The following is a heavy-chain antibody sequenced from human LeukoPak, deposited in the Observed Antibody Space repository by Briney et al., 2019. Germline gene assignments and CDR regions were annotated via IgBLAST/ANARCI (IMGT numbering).Heavy chain of an antibody. J-gene: IGHJ4*02. CDR1: GFTFSEFE. V-gene: IGHV3-48*03. CDR3: TRGLVV. D-gene: IGHD2-2*01. Sequence: GGSLRLSCAASGFTFSEFEMNWLRQAPGKGLEWVSDISSGGTTIFYADSVKGRFTISRDNAKNSLYLQIHSLRDEDTAIYYCTRGLVVWGQGALVTVSS. CDR2: ISSGGTTI.